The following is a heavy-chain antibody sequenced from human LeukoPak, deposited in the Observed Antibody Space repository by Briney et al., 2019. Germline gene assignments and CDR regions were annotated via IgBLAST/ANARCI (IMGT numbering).Heavy chain of an antibody. Sequence: ASVRFSCRASGSTFTTFAVRGVRQPRGNRLEWKGWIVVGRGNTNYAQKFQERVTVIRDMSTSTAYMELSSLRSEDTAVYYCAAGYCSGGSCYPYYYYGMDVWGQGTTVTVSS. V-gene: IGHV1-58*01. CDR1: GSTFTTFA. CDR3: AAGYCSGGSCYPYYYYGMDV. D-gene: IGHD2-15*01. J-gene: IGHJ6*02. CDR2: IVVGRGNT.